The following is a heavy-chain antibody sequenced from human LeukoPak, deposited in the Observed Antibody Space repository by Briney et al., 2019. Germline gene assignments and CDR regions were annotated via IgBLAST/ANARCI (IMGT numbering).Heavy chain of an antibody. CDR3: ARLKKGFTLDY. CDR1: GGSISSGSYY. J-gene: IGHJ4*02. V-gene: IGHV4-61*02. Sequence: SETLSLTCTVSGGSISSGSYYWSWIRQPAGKGLEWIGRIYTSGSTNYNPSLKSRVTISVDTSKTQFSLKLSSMAASDTAVYYCARLKKGFTLDYWGQGTLVTVSS. CDR2: IYTSGST.